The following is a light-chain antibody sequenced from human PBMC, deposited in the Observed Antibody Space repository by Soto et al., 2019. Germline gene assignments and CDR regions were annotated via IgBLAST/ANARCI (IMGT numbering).Light chain of an antibody. Sequence: QSVLTQPPSAAGTPGQRIIISCSGSTSNIGTNPVNWYQQLPGTAPKLLVYGSDRRPSGVPDRFSGSTSGTSASLAITGLQAEDAADYYCQSYDNSLLAYVFGGGTKLTVL. CDR3: QSYDNSLLAYV. CDR2: GSD. V-gene: IGLV1-44*01. J-gene: IGLJ2*01. CDR1: TSNIGTNP.